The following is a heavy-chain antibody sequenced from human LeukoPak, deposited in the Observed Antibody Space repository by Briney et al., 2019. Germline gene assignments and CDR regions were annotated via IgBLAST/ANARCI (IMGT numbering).Heavy chain of an antibody. J-gene: IGHJ4*02. D-gene: IGHD6-19*01. Sequence: GASVKVSCKASGFTFTSSAIQWVRQARGRRLEWIGWIVVGSGNTNYAQKFQERVTITRDMSTSTAYMELSSLTSEDSAVYYCAAGSGWYRFDYWGQGTLVTVSS. CDR1: GFTFTSSA. CDR2: IVVGSGNT. V-gene: IGHV1-58*02. CDR3: AAGSGWYRFDY.